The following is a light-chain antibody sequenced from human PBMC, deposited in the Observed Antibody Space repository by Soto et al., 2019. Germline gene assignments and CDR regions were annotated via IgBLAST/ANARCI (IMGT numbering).Light chain of an antibody. Sequence: DIQMTQSPSTLSASVGDRVTITCRASQSISSWLAWYQQKPGKAPKLLIYDASSLESGVPSRFSGSGSGTEFTLTISSLQFDDFATYYCQQYNSYSQYTFGQGTKLEIK. CDR1: QSISSW. V-gene: IGKV1-5*01. CDR2: DAS. J-gene: IGKJ2*01. CDR3: QQYNSYSQYT.